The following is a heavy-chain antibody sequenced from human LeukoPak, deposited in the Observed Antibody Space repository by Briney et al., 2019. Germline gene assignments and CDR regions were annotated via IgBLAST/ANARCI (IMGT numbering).Heavy chain of an antibody. CDR3: ARVPGAYYDALIGFGSGWFDP. CDR1: GYSISSGYY. Sequence: SETLSLTCTVSGYSISSGYYWGWIRQPPGKGLEWIGSIYHSGSTYYNPSLKSRVTISVDTSKNQFSLKLSSVTAADTAVYYCARVPGAYYDALIGFGSGWFDPWGQGILVTVSS. V-gene: IGHV4-38-2*02. J-gene: IGHJ5*02. D-gene: IGHD3-9*01. CDR2: IYHSGST.